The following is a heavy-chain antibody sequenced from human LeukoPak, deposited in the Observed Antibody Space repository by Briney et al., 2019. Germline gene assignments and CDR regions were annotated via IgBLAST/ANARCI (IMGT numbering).Heavy chain of an antibody. V-gene: IGHV3-48*03. Sequence: GGSLRLSCAASGLTFSSYEMKWVRPPPGEALEWVSYISRSGSTIYYAASVKGRFTISRDNCKTTEYLQLNSLRAEDTAVYYCARELFSSGSCPDGWGQRTLVTVPS. D-gene: IGHD3-10*01. CDR2: ISRSGSTI. CDR1: GLTFSSYE. J-gene: IGHJ4*02. CDR3: ARELFSSGSCPDG.